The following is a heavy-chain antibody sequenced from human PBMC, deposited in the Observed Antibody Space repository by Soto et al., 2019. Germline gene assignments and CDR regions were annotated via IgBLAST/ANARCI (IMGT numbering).Heavy chain of an antibody. Sequence: LSLTCTVSGGSVSSGSYYWSWIRQPPGKGLEWIGYIYYSGSTNYNPSLKSRVTISVDTSKNQFSLKLSSVTAADTAVYYCASGYCSGGSCYVFDYWGQGTLVTVSS. CDR2: IYYSGST. CDR3: ASGYCSGGSCYVFDY. D-gene: IGHD2-15*01. J-gene: IGHJ4*02. V-gene: IGHV4-61*01. CDR1: GGSVSSGSYY.